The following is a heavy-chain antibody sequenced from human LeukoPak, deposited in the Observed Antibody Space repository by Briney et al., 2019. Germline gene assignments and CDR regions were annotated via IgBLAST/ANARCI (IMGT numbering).Heavy chain of an antibody. D-gene: IGHD3-16*01. CDR1: GGSFSGYY. J-gene: IGHJ4*02. CDR2: INHSGST. V-gene: IGHV4-34*01. CDR3: ARDPYDYVWGSPNPPDY. Sequence: SETLSLTCAVYGGSFSGYYWSWIRQPPGKGLEWIGEINHSGSTNYNPSLKSRVTISVDTSKNQFSLKLSSVTAADTAVYYCARDPYDYVWGSPNPPDYWGQGTLVTVSS.